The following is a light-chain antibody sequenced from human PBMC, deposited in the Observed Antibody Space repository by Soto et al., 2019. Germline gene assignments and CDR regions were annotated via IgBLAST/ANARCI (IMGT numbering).Light chain of an antibody. CDR3: KQYNSYFT. Sequence: DIQMTQSPSTLSASVGDRVTITCRASQSIDTWLAWYQQKPGKAPKLLIYKASSLESGVPSRFSGSGSGKEFTLTISSLQPDDFATYYCKQYNSYFTFGGGTKVEIK. V-gene: IGKV1-5*03. CDR1: QSIDTW. J-gene: IGKJ4*01. CDR2: KAS.